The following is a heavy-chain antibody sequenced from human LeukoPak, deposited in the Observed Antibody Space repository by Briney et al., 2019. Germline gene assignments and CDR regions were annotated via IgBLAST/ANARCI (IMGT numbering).Heavy chain of an antibody. Sequence: GRSLRLSCAASGFTFSSYAMHWVRQAPGKGLEWVAVISYDGSNKYYADSVKGRFTISRDNSKNTLYLQMNGLRAEDTAVYYCARLDGYNFFDYWGQGTLVTVSS. J-gene: IGHJ4*02. CDR2: ISYDGSNK. CDR1: GFTFSSYA. D-gene: IGHD5-24*01. CDR3: ARLDGYNFFDY. V-gene: IGHV3-30*04.